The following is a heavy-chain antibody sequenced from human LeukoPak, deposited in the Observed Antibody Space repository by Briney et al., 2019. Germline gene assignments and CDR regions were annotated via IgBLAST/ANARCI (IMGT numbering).Heavy chain of an antibody. Sequence: SGGSLRLSCAASGFTFSGSAMHWVRQASGKGLEWVGRIRSKANSYATAYAASVKGRFTISRDDSKNTAYLQMNSLKTEDTAVYYCTRPYSSGWYTDYYYYMDVWGKGTTVTISS. V-gene: IGHV3-73*01. CDR3: TRPYSSGWYTDYYYYMDV. D-gene: IGHD6-19*01. CDR1: GFTFSGSA. J-gene: IGHJ6*03. CDR2: IRSKANSYAT.